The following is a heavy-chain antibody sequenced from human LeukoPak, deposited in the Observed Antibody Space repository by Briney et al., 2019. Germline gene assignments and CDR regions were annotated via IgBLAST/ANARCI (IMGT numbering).Heavy chain of an antibody. CDR1: GGSISRNY. V-gene: IGHV4-4*07. CDR3: ARDMRSMVRGMNYYYGMDV. D-gene: IGHD3-10*01. Sequence: STSLSLTCTASGGSISRNYWGWVRQPDGKGLEWIGRIYTSGSTNYNPSLKSRVTMSVDTSKNQFSLKLSSVTAADTAVYYCARDMRSMVRGMNYYYGMDVWGQGTTVTVSS. J-gene: IGHJ6*02. CDR2: IYTSGST.